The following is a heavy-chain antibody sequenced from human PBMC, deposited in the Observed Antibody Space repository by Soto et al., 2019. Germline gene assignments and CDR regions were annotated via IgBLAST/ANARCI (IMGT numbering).Heavy chain of an antibody. CDR2: ISGSGGST. Sequence: GGSLRLSCAASGFTFSSYAMSWVRQAPGKGLEWVSAISGSGGSTYYADSVKGRFTSSRDNSKNTLYLQMNSLRAEDTAVYYGASPRDFYDSSGYYRDPFDYWGQGTLVTVSS. V-gene: IGHV3-23*01. J-gene: IGHJ4*02. CDR1: GFTFSSYA. D-gene: IGHD3-22*01. CDR3: ASPRDFYDSSGYYRDPFDY.